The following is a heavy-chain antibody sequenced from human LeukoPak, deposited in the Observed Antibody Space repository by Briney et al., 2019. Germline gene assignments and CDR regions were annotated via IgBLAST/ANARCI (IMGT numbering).Heavy chain of an antibody. V-gene: IGHV1-69*04. Sequence: SVKVSCKASGGTFSSYAISWVRQAPGQGLEWMGRIIPILGIANYAQKFQGRVTITADKSTSTAYMELSSLRSEDTAVYYCARDLSNYYDSSGYYYFYWGQGALVSVSS. D-gene: IGHD3-22*01. CDR3: ARDLSNYYDSSGYYYFY. J-gene: IGHJ4*02. CDR1: GGTFSSYA. CDR2: IIPILGIA.